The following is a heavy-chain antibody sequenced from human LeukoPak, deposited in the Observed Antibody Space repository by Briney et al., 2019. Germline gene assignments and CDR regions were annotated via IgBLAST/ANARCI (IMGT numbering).Heavy chain of an antibody. V-gene: IGHV1-3*01. CDR2: INAGNGNT. CDR3: ARAYYYGSGSYYFDY. CDR1: GYTFTSYA. Sequence: GASVKVSCKASGYTFTSYAMHWVRQAPGQRLEWMGWINAGNGNTKYSQKFQGRVTITRDTSASTAYMELSSLRSEDTAAYYCARAYYYGSGSYYFDYWGQGTLVTVSS. D-gene: IGHD3-10*01. J-gene: IGHJ4*02.